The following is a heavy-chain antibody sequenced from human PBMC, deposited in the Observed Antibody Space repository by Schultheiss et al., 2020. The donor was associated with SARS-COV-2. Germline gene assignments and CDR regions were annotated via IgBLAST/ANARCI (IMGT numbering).Heavy chain of an antibody. CDR1: GGSISSGGYY. V-gene: IGHV4-39*01. J-gene: IGHJ4*02. CDR2: SYYSGST. D-gene: IGHD2-2*01. CDR3: ARRGDRCSSTSCFMGYFDY. Sequence: SETLSLTCTVSGGSISSGGYYWDWIRQPPGKGLEWIGSSYYSGSTFYTPSLKSRVTISVDTSKNQFSLKLSSVTAADTAVYYCARRGDRCSSTSCFMGYFDYWGQGTLVTVSS.